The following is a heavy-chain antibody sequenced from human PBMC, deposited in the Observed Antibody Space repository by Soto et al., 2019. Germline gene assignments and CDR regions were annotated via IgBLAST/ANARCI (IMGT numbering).Heavy chain of an antibody. CDR1: GGTFSSYA. CDR2: IIPIFGTA. V-gene: IGHV1-69*01. J-gene: IGHJ6*02. CDR3: ARHDCGVFKESYYYYYGMDV. Sequence: QVQLVQSGAEVKKPGSSVKVSYKASGGTFSSYAISWVRQAPGQGLEWMGGIIPIFGTANYAQKFQGRVTITADESTSTAYMELSSLRSEDTAVYYCARHDCGVFKESYYYYYGMDVWGQGTTVTVSS. D-gene: IGHD4-17*01.